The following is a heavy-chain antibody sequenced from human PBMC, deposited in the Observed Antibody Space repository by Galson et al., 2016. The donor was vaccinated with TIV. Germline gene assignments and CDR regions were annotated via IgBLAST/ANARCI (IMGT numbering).Heavy chain of an antibody. CDR3: ARGGQVQRFDP. D-gene: IGHD3-10*01. Sequence: SLRLSCAASGFSVSYKHMIWVRQTPGKGLEWVSLIYSNDNTYYADSVKGRFTISRDNSKNTLYLQMNSLTAEDTAVYYCARGGQVQRFDPWGQGTLVTVSS. J-gene: IGHJ5*02. V-gene: IGHV3-53*01. CDR1: GFSVSYKH. CDR2: IYSNDNT.